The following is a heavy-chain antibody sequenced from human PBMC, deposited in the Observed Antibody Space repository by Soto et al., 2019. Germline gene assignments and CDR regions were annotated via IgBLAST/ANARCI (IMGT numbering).Heavy chain of an antibody. J-gene: IGHJ4*02. CDR2: ISGSGGRS. D-gene: IGHD3-16*01. CDR1: GFTFSNYA. V-gene: IGHV3-23*01. CDR3: AKAYFVWSSEQPYYFDY. Sequence: EVQLLDSGGGLVQPGGSLRLSCAASGFTFSNYAMTWVRQGPGKGLEWVSGISGSGGRSYYADSVKGRFTISRDNSKSTLCLQMHSLRAEDTAVYYCAKAYFVWSSEQPYYFDYWGQGTLVTVSS.